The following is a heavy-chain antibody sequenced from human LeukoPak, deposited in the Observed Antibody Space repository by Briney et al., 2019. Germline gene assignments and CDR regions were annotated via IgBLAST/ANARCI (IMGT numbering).Heavy chain of an antibody. V-gene: IGHV4-34*01. J-gene: IGHJ4*02. CDR2: INHRGSS. CDR1: GESFSAYF. Sequence: SETLSLTCAVYGESFSAYFWNWIRQAPGKPLEYIGEINHRGSSHYNPSLKTRVTLSVDTSKNQFSLKLTSVTAADTAVYLCARGSSFDGYCSAGACDAGYYDSWGQGTPVTVSS. D-gene: IGHD2-15*01. CDR3: ARGSSFDGYCSAGACDAGYYDS.